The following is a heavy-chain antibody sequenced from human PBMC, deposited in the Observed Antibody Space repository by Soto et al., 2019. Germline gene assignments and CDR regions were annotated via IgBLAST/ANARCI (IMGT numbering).Heavy chain of an antibody. J-gene: IGHJ4*02. CDR3: ARGGYGGNSGLGHLDS. CDR1: GGSFSGDY. D-gene: IGHD2-21*02. CDR2: INYSGST. V-gene: IGHV4-34*01. Sequence: PSGTLSLTCAVYGGSFSGDYWSWIRQPPGEGLEWIGEINYSGSTNYNPSLESRVTISVDTSKNQFSLKVSSVTAADTAVYYCARGGYGGNSGLGHLDSCGQGTLVIVSS.